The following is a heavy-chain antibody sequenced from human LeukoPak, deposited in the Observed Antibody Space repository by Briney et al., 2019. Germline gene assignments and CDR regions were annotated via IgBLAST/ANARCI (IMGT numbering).Heavy chain of an antibody. D-gene: IGHD6-19*01. CDR1: GYTFTNYG. Sequence: ASVKVSCKASGYTFTNYGFSWVRQAPGHGLEWMGWISAYNGNTNYAQKLQGRVTITTDTSTSTAYMELRSLRFDDTAVYYCARDGGITVAADVYWGQGTLVTVSS. V-gene: IGHV1-18*01. CDR2: ISAYNGNT. CDR3: ARDGGITVAADVY. J-gene: IGHJ4*02.